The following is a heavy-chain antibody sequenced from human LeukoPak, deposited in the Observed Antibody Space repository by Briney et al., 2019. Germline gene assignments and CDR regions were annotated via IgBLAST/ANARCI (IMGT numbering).Heavy chain of an antibody. CDR3: VTCSSTSCQRAFDY. J-gene: IGHJ4*02. CDR1: GYTFTGYY. D-gene: IGHD2-2*01. V-gene: IGHV1-2*02. Sequence: ASVKVSCKASGYTFTGYYMHWVRQAPGQGLEWMGWINPNSGGTNYAQKFQGRVTMTRDTSISTAYMELSRLRSDDTAVYYCVTCSSTSCQRAFDYWGQGTLVTVSS. CDR2: INPNSGGT.